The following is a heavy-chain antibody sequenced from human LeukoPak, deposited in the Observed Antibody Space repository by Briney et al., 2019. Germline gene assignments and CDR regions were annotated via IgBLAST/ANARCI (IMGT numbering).Heavy chain of an antibody. J-gene: IGHJ4*02. Sequence: SETLSLTCTVSGGSISSSSYYWGWIRQPPGKGLEWIGSIYYSGSTYYNPSLKSRVTISVDTSKNQFSLKLSSVTAADTAVYYCARETPNYGVGYWGQGTLVTVSS. CDR1: GGSISSSSYY. CDR3: ARETPNYGVGY. V-gene: IGHV4-39*07. D-gene: IGHD4-17*01. CDR2: IYYSGST.